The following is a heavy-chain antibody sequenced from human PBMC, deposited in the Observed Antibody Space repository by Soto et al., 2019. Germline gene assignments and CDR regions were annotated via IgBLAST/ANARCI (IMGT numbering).Heavy chain of an antibody. V-gene: IGHV3-30-3*01. D-gene: IGHD2-2*01. J-gene: IGHJ4*02. Sequence: GGSLRLSCAASGFTFSSYTMNWVRQAPGKGLAWVALRSHDGINKYYADTVRGRFTISRDSSANTLYLQMNSLRAADTAVYYCGRCTSTSCHLGSDYWGQGTLVTVSS. CDR2: RSHDGINK. CDR1: GFTFSSYT. CDR3: GRCTSTSCHLGSDY.